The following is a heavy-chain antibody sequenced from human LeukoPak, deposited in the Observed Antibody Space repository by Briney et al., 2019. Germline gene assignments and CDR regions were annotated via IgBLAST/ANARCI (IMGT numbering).Heavy chain of an antibody. CDR3: ARGLHYDILTGYNY. V-gene: IGHV1-2*02. J-gene: IGHJ4*02. CDR1: GCTFTCYY. Sequence: ASVTVSCKASGCTFTCYYMHWVRQAPGQGLEWMGWINPNSGGTNYAQKFQGRVTMTRDTSISTAYMELSRLRSDDTAVYYCARGLHYDILTGYNYWGQGTLVTVSS. CDR2: INPNSGGT. D-gene: IGHD3-9*01.